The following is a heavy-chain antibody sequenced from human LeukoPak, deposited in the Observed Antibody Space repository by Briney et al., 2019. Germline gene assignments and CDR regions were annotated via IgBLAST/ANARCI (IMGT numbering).Heavy chain of an antibody. V-gene: IGHV4-59*01. CDR1: GGSISSYY. Sequence: SETLSLTCTVSGGSISSYYWSWIRQPPGKGLEWIGYIYYSGSTNYNPSLKSRVTISVDTSKNQFSLKLSSVTAADTAVYYCARDFSQLVRGRYYYYYMDVWGKGTTVTVSS. CDR3: ARDFSQLVRGRYYYYYMDV. D-gene: IGHD6-6*01. CDR2: IYYSGST. J-gene: IGHJ6*03.